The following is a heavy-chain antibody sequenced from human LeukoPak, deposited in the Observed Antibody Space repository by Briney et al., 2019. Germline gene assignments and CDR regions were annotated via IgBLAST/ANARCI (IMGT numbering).Heavy chain of an antibody. J-gene: IGHJ4*02. Sequence: GGSLRLSCAASGFTFSSYGMHWVRQAPGKGLEWVAVISYDGSNKYYADSVKGRFTISRDNSKNMLYLQMNSLRAEDTAVYYCAKVGYYGSGSYYNVFDYWGQGTLVTVSS. CDR1: GFTFSSYG. CDR3: AKVGYYGSGSYYNVFDY. D-gene: IGHD3-10*01. CDR2: ISYDGSNK. V-gene: IGHV3-30*18.